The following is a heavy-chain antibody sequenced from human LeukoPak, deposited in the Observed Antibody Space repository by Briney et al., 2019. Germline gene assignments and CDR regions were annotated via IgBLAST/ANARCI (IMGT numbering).Heavy chain of an antibody. CDR2: IYYSGSS. V-gene: IGHV4-59*01. CDR1: GGSISGYH. J-gene: IGHJ6*03. Sequence: SETLSLTCNVSGGSISGYHWSWIRQPPGKGLEWLGYIYYSGSSNYNPSLKSRVTMSADTSKNQFSLKLSSVTAADTAVYYCARVPRSYYYYYMDVWGKGTTVTVSS. CDR3: ARVPRSYYYYYMDV.